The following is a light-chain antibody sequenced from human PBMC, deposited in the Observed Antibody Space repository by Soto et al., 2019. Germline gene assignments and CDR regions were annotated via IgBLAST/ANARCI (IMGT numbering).Light chain of an antibody. J-gene: IGLJ1*01. CDR2: DVT. CDR1: SSDVGAYDF. Sequence: QSVLTQPASVSGSPGQSITISCTGTSSDVGAYDFVSWYQHYPGKAPKLVTFDVTHRPPGISDRFSGSKSANTASLTISGLQAEDEAFYYCCSYAGSSTWVFGTGTKLTVL. CDR3: CSYAGSSTWV. V-gene: IGLV2-23*02.